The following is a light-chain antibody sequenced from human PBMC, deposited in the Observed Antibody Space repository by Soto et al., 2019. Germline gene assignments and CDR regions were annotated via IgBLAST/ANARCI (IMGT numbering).Light chain of an antibody. CDR1: QSVGSNY. CDR3: QQRSKMPLT. CDR2: GAS. V-gene: IGKV3D-20*02. J-gene: IGKJ1*01. Sequence: EIVLTQSPGTLSLSPGETVTLSCRASQSVGSNYLAWYQQKPGQAPRLLIYGASSRPTVIPDRFSGSGSGTDFTLTISRLEPEDFAVYYCQQRSKMPLTFGHGTKVDLK.